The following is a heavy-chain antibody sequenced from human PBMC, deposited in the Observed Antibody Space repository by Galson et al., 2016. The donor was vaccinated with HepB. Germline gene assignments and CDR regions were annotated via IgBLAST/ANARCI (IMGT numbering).Heavy chain of an antibody. Sequence: SLRLSCAASGFTFSSYAMHWVRQAPGRGLERVGRIKSKTDGETADYAAPVKGRFTISRDDSKNTLFLQMNGLKTEDTPVNYCTTDPDCFSISCYDYWGQGTLVTVSS. D-gene: IGHD2-2*01. J-gene: IGHJ4*02. CDR3: TTDPDCFSISCYDY. CDR1: GFTFSSYA. CDR2: IKSKTDGETA. V-gene: IGHV3-15*07.